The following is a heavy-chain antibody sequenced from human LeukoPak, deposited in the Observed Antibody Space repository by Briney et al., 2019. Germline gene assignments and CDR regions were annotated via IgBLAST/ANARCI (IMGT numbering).Heavy chain of an antibody. V-gene: IGHV4-59*01. CDR3: ARTLTIFGVVAPYYYYYMDV. Sequence: PSETLSLTCTVSGGSITRYYWSWIPQPPGKGLEWSGDIYYSGSTNYNPSLKSRVTISVETSKTQSSLKLRSVTAADTAVYYCARTLTIFGVVAPYYYYYMDVWGKGTTVTVSS. D-gene: IGHD3-3*01. CDR1: GGSITRYY. J-gene: IGHJ6*03. CDR2: IYYSGST.